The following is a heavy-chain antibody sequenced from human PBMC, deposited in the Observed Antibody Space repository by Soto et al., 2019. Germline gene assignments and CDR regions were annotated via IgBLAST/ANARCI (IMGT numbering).Heavy chain of an antibody. Sequence: GESLKISCAASGFTFGTYAMNWVRQAPGKGLEWVSTITDVGDPTYYADSVKGRFTISRDNSKNTLFLQMNSLRAEDTARYYCAKDRDIADHLAGGFYYSGMDVWGQGATVTVSS. CDR1: GFTFGTYA. D-gene: IGHD5-12*01. CDR3: AKDRDIADHLAGGFYYSGMDV. CDR2: ITDVGDPT. J-gene: IGHJ6*02. V-gene: IGHV3-23*01.